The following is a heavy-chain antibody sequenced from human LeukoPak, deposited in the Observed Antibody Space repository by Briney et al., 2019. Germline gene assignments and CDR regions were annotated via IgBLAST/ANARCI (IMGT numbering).Heavy chain of an antibody. D-gene: IGHD3-10*01. V-gene: IGHV3-30*04. J-gene: IGHJ4*02. Sequence: GGSLRLSCVASGFTFSRYVIHWVRQAPGKELEWVAVISKDGSDEYYADSVKGRFTVSRDPSKNSLYLQMNNLRGEDTAVYYCARAAPVRGVTFFDYWGQGTLITVSS. CDR1: GFTFSRYV. CDR2: ISKDGSDE. CDR3: ARAAPVRGVTFFDY.